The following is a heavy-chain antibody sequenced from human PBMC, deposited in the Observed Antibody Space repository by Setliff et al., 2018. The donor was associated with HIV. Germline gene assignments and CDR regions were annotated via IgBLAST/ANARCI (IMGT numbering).Heavy chain of an antibody. J-gene: IGHJ3*01. V-gene: IGHV3-7*03. D-gene: IGHD4-17*01. Sequence: GSLRLSCAVSGFTFSSHWMVWVRQAPGMGREWVANINQDGSEKNYVDSVKGRFTTTRDNSKNTLYLQMNSLRSEDTAVYYCARGQASNDYGVYFWGQGTMVTVSS. CDR3: ARGQASNDYGVYF. CDR1: GFTFSSHW. CDR2: INQDGSEK.